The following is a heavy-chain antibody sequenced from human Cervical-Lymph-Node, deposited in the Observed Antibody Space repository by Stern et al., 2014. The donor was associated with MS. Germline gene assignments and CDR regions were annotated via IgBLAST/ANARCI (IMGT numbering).Heavy chain of an antibody. D-gene: IGHD3-10*01. J-gene: IGHJ3*02. CDR2: IDWDDDK. CDR3: ARLQSGIVDAFDI. V-gene: IGHV2-70*04. CDR1: GFSLSTSGMR. Sequence: SGPALVKPTQTLTLTCTFSGFSLSTSGMRVSWIRQPPGKALEWLARIDWDDDKFYSTSLKTRLTISKDTSKNQVVLTMTNMDPVDTATYYCARLQSGIVDAFDIWGQGTMVTVSS.